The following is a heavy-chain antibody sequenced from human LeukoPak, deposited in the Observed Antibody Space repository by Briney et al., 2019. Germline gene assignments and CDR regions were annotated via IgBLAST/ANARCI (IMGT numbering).Heavy chain of an antibody. CDR3: ARDALRSGEDPDY. V-gene: IGHV3-74*01. D-gene: IGHD3-10*01. CDR1: GFTFSSHL. Sequence: AGSLRLSCAASGFTFSSHLMHWVRQAPGKGLVWVSRVNSDASNTRYADSVKGRITIFRDNAKNTLYLQMNSLRSGDTAVYYCARDALRSGEDPDYWGQGTLVTVSS. CDR2: VNSDASNT. J-gene: IGHJ4*02.